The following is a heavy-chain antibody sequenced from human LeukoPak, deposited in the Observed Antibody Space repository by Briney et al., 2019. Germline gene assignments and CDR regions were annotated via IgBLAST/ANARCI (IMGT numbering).Heavy chain of an antibody. CDR1: GFTFSTYW. CDR2: INQDGSEK. D-gene: IGHD5-18*01. CDR3: ARSWIQLWPLDY. J-gene: IGHJ4*02. Sequence: GGSLRLSCAASGFTFSTYWMSWVRQAPGKGLEWVANINQDGSEKFYVDSVKGRFTISGDNAKNSLYLQMNSLRAEDTALYYCARSWIQLWPLDYWGQGTLVTVSS. V-gene: IGHV3-7*03.